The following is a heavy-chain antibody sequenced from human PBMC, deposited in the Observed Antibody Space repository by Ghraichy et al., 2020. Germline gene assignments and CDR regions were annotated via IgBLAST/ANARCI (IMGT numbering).Heavy chain of an antibody. J-gene: IGHJ4*02. CDR1: GFTFSSYS. Sequence: GESLNISCAASGFTFSSYSMNWVRQAPGKGLEWVSSISSSSSYIYYADSVKGRFAISRDNAKNSLYLQMNSLRAEDTAVYYCARVAETGFDYWGQGTLVTVSS. CDR3: ARVAETGFDY. V-gene: IGHV3-21*01. D-gene: IGHD7-27*01. CDR2: ISSSSSYI.